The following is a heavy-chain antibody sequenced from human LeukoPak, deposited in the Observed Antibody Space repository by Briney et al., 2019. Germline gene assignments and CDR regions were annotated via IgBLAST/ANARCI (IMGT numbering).Heavy chain of an antibody. J-gene: IGHJ3*02. V-gene: IGHV3-7*01. CDR1: GFTFSSYW. Sequence: GGSLRLSCAASGFTFSSYWMSWVRQAPGKGLEWVANIKQDGSEKYYVDSVKGRFTISRDNAKNSLYPQMNSLRAEDTAVYYCASCGLLAMDAFDIWGQGTMVTVSS. CDR2: IKQDGSEK. CDR3: ASCGLLAMDAFDI. D-gene: IGHD2-2*01.